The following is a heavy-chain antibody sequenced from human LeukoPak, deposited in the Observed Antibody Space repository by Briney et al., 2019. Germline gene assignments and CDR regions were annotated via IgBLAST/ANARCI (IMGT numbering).Heavy chain of an antibody. CDR3: AREGFGYSYGF. V-gene: IGHV3-74*01. D-gene: IGHD5-18*01. CDR2: INSDGSST. J-gene: IGHJ4*02. Sequence: GGSLRLSCAASGFTFSSYWMHWVRQAPGKGLVWVSRINSDGSSTSYADSVKGRFTISRDNAKNTLYLQMNSLRVEDTAVYYCAREGFGYSYGFWGQGTLVTVSS. CDR1: GFTFSSYW.